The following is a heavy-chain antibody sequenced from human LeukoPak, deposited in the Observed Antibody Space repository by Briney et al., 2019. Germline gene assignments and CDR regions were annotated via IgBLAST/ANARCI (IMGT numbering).Heavy chain of an antibody. J-gene: IGHJ3*02. CDR3: ARGGYYYDSSGYIDAFDI. Sequence: SVKVSCKASGGTFSSYAISWVRQAPGQGLEWMGGIIPIFGTANYAQKFQGRVTITVDESTSTAYMELSSLRSEDTAVYYCARGGYYYDSSGYIDAFDIWGQGQWSPSLQ. CDR2: IIPIFGTA. V-gene: IGHV1-69*13. D-gene: IGHD3-22*01. CDR1: GGTFSSYA.